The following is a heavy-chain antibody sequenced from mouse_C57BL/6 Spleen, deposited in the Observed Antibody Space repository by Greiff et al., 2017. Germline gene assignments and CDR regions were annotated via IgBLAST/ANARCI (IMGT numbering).Heavy chain of an antibody. CDR1: GFTFSDYG. V-gene: IGHV5-17*01. CDR2: ISSGSSTI. D-gene: IGHD1-1*01. Sequence: EVMLVESGGGLVKPGGSLKLSCAASGFTFSDYGMHWVRQAPEKGLEWVAYISSGSSTIYYADTVKGRFTISRDNAKNTLFLQMTSLRSEDTAMYYCARRHYGSRGDYYFDYWGQGTTLTVSS. CDR3: ARRHYGSRGDYYFDY. J-gene: IGHJ2*01.